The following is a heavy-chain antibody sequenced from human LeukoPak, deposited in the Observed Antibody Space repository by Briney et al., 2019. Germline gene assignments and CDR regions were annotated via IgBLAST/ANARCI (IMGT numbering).Heavy chain of an antibody. V-gene: IGHV1-69*13. D-gene: IGHD3-10*01. CDR1: GGSFSSKA. CDR3: ATSRRIHGSGLAVRYSWLDP. J-gene: IGHJ5*02. Sequence: GASVKVSCKASGGSFSSKAISWVRQAPGQGLEWMGGIIPIFETTNYAQKFQGRVTITADESTNTAYMELSSLRSEDTAVYFCATSRRIHGSGLAVRYSWLDPWGPGTLVTVSS. CDR2: IIPIFETT.